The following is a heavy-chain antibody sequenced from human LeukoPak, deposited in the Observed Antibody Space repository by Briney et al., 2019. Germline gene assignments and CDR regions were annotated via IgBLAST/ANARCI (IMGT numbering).Heavy chain of an antibody. J-gene: IGHJ4*02. CDR1: GFTFSSYW. D-gene: IGHD6-19*01. CDR2: IKEDGSEK. V-gene: IGHV3-7*01. Sequence: GGSLRLSCAASGFTFSSYWMTWVRQAPGKGLEWVANIKEDGSEKYYVDSVKGRFTISRDNAKNSLYLQMNSLRAEDTALYYCATPPYRSDSGYWGQGTLVSVS. CDR3: ATPPYRSDSGY.